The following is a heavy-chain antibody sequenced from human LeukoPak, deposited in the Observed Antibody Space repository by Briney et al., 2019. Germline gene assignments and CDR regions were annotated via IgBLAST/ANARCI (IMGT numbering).Heavy chain of an antibody. J-gene: IGHJ4*02. Sequence: PSETLSLTCTVSGGSISSYYWSWIRQPPGKGLEWIGYIYYSGSTNYNPSLKSRVTISVDTSKNRFSLKLSSVTAADTAVYYCARSRVAGLIDYWGQGTLVTVSS. CDR3: ARSRVAGLIDY. D-gene: IGHD6-19*01. CDR2: IYYSGST. V-gene: IGHV4-59*01. CDR1: GGSISSYY.